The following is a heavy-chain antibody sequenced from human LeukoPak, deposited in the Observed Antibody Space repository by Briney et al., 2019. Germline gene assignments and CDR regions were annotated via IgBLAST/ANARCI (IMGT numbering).Heavy chain of an antibody. CDR2: MSDSGGTT. V-gene: IGHV3-23*01. CDR3: ARERGNSGGNTNGYFDY. Sequence: GGSLRLSCAPSGYTFSIYAMIGVRHAPEKGLEWVSVMSDSGGTTYSADSVRGRFTISRDISKSTLYLQMNSLRAEDTAAYYCARERGNSGGNTNGYFDYWGQGTLVTVSS. CDR1: GYTFSIYA. J-gene: IGHJ4*02. D-gene: IGHD4-23*01.